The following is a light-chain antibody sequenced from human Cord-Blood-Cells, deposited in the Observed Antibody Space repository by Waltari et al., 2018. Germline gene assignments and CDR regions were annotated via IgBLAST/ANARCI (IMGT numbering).Light chain of an antibody. J-gene: IGKJ2*03. CDR1: QSLLHSNGYNY. Sequence: LPVTPGEPASISCRSSQSLLHSNGYNYLDWYLQKPGQSPQLLIYLGSNRASGVPDRFSGSGSGTDFTLKISRVEAEDVGVYYCMQALQTPRSFGQGTKLEIK. CDR2: LGS. V-gene: IGKV2-28*01. CDR3: MQALQTPRS.